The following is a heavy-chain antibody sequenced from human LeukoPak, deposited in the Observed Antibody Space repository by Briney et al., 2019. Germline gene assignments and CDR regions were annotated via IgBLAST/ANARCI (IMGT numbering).Heavy chain of an antibody. Sequence: GGSLRLSCEASGLSFGDYTMHWVRQAPGKGLEWVSYISSSSSTITYADSVQGRFTISRDNARNSLYLEMNSLSAEDTAVYYCAREAPAFDYWGQGTLVTVSS. CDR2: ISSSSSTI. J-gene: IGHJ4*02. V-gene: IGHV3-48*01. CDR1: GLSFGDYT. CDR3: AREAPAFDY.